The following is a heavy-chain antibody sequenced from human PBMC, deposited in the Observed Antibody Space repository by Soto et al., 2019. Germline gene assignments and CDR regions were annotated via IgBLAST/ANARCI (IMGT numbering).Heavy chain of an antibody. V-gene: IGHV3-23*01. CDR1: GFTFNSYA. J-gene: IGHJ5*02. Sequence: GGSLRLSCAASGFTFNSYAMSWVRQAPGKGLEWVSAISGGGGTTYYADSVKGRFTISRDNSKNTLSLQMNSLRAEDTAVYYCARRPHSSSNWFDPWGQGTLVTVSS. D-gene: IGHD6-13*01. CDR3: ARRPHSSSNWFDP. CDR2: ISGGGGTT.